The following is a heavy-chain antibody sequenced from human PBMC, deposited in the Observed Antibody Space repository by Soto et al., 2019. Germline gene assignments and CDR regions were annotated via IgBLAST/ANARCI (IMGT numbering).Heavy chain of an antibody. J-gene: IGHJ5*02. CDR3: ARHPERIAQIGWFDP. V-gene: IGHV3-48*01. D-gene: IGHD6-13*01. CDR2: ISSSSSTI. Sequence: EVQLVESGGGLVQPGGSLRLSCAASGFTFSSYSMNWVRQAPGKGLEWVSYISSSSSTIYYADSVKGRFTISRDNAXXPLYLQRNSLRAEDTAGYYCARHPERIAQIGWFDPWGQGTLVTVSS. CDR1: GFTFSSYS.